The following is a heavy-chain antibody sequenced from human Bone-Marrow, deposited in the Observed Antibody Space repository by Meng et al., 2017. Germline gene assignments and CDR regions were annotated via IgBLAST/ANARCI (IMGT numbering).Heavy chain of an antibody. J-gene: IGHJ4*02. Sequence: QLQPPESGPGLVEPSQTLSLTCTVSGGSMSNGNYYWSWIRQPPGKGLEWSGYIQHSGSAYYNPSLKSRVSISVDTSKNKFSLNLNSMTAADTAVYYCASFDHIPRRNYFDYWGQGTLVTVSS. CDR3: ASFDHIPRRNYFDY. V-gene: IGHV4-30-4*01. CDR1: GGSMSNGNYY. D-gene: IGHD2-21*01. CDR2: IQHSGSA.